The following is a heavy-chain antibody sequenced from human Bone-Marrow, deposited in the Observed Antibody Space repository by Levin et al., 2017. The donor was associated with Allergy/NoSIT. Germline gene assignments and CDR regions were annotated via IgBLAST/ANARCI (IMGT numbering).Heavy chain of an antibody. J-gene: IGHJ4*02. CDR1: GFSLNTRGMC. V-gene: IGHV2-70*01. Sequence: SVSGPTLVKPTQTLTLTCSFSGFSLNTRGMCVTWIRQSPGKALEWLALIDWDGDTYYTTSLKTRLTISKDSSKNQVVLTMTNVDPVDTATYYCARLDSAGKDFCHLWDYWGQGTLVTVSS. CDR2: IDWDGDT. CDR3: ARLDSAGKDFCHLWDY. D-gene: IGHD3-3*01.